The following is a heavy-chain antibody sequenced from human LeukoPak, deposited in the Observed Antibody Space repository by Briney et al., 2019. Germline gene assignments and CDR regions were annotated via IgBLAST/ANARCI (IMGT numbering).Heavy chain of an antibody. V-gene: IGHV3-23*01. J-gene: IGHJ4*02. Sequence: GGSLRLSCAASGFTFSSYAMSWVRQAPGKGLEWVSAISGSGGSTYYADSVKGRFTISRDNSKNTLYLQMNSLRAEDTAVYYCAKDQVYSKVVVAATLHYWGQGTLVTVSS. CDR1: GFTFSSYA. CDR3: AKDQVYSKVVVAATLHY. CDR2: ISGSGGST. D-gene: IGHD2-15*01.